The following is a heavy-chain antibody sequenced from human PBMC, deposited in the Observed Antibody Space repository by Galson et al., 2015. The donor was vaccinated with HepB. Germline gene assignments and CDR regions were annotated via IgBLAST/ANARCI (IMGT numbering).Heavy chain of an antibody. V-gene: IGHV6-1*01. J-gene: IGHJ6*02. Sequence: CAISGDSVSSNSAAWNWIRQSPSRGLEWLGRTYYRSKWYNDYAVSVKSRITINPDTSKNQFSLQLNSVTPEDTAVYYCARDRGRDCSGGSCYSYYYYGMDVWGQGTTVTVSS. CDR1: GDSVSSNSAA. CDR3: ARDRGRDCSGGSCYSYYYYGMDV. D-gene: IGHD2-15*01. CDR2: TYYRSKWYN.